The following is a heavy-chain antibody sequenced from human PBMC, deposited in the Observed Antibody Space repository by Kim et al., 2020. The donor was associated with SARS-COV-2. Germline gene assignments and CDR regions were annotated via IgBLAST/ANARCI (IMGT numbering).Heavy chain of an antibody. J-gene: IGHJ4*02. V-gene: IGHV3-21*01. Sequence: GGSLRLSCAASGFTFSSYSMNWVRQAPGKGLEWVSSISSSSSYIYYADPVKGRFTISRDNAKNSLYLQMNSLRAEDTAVYYCARDPGKIGKWLRQSGFDYWGQGTLVTVSS. CDR1: GFTFSSYS. D-gene: IGHD5-12*01. CDR3: ARDPGKIGKWLRQSGFDY. CDR2: ISSSSSYI.